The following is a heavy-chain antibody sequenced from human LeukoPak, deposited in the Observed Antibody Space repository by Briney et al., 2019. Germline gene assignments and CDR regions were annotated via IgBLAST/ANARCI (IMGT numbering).Heavy chain of an antibody. CDR3: TTSRTFDY. Sequence: GGSLKLSCAASGFSISAYSMSWVRQAPGKGLEWVANIMQDGSEKYYVDSVKGRFTISRDNAYNSLYLQMSTLRAEDTAVYYCTTSRTFDYWGQGTLVTVSS. CDR2: IMQDGSEK. V-gene: IGHV3-7*03. D-gene: IGHD4-11*01. J-gene: IGHJ4*02. CDR1: GFSISAYS.